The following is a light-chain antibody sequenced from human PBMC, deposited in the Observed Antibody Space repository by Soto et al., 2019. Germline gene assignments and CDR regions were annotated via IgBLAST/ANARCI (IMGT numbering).Light chain of an antibody. CDR1: QSIRSN. CDR2: DAS. J-gene: IGKJ1*01. V-gene: IGKV3-15*01. Sequence: EVVMTQSPATLSVSPGERATLSCRASQSIRSNLAWYQQKPGQVPRLLIYDASTRATGVPARFSGSGSGTDFTLTISSLQSEDFAVYSCQQYNDWPPWTFGQGTKVDI. CDR3: QQYNDWPPWT.